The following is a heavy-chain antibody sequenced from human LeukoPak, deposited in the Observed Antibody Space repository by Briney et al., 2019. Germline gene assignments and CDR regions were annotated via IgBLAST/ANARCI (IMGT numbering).Heavy chain of an antibody. CDR1: GYTFTNYD. J-gene: IGHJ4*02. V-gene: IGHV1-8*01. CDR3: ARDYYDNSGPSGY. CDR2: MNPNSGNT. D-gene: IGHD3-22*01. Sequence: ASVKVSCKASGYTFTNYDINWVRQATGQGLEWMGWMNPNSGNTGYAQKFQGRVTMTRNTSISTAYMEPSSLRSEDTAVYYCARDYYDNSGPSGYWGQGTLVIVSS.